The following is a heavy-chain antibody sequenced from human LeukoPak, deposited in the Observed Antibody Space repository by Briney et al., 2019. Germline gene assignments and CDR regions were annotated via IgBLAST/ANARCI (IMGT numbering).Heavy chain of an antibody. CDR3: ARGGTIVVVPAAEADP. D-gene: IGHD2-2*01. CDR1: GYTFTSYY. J-gene: IGHJ5*02. CDR2: INPSGGST. V-gene: IGHV1-46*01. Sequence: ASVKVSCKASGYTFTSYYMHWVRQAPGQGLEWMGIINPSGGSTSYAQKFQGRVTMTRDTSISTAYMELSRLRSDDTAVYYCARGGTIVVVPAAEADPWGQGTLVTVSS.